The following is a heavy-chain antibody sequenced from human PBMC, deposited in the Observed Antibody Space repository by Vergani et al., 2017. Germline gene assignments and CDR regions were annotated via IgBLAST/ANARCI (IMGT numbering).Heavy chain of an antibody. CDR2: ISWNSGSI. J-gene: IGHJ6*03. Sequence: EVQLVESGGGLVQPGRSLRLSCAASGFTFDDYAMHWVRQAPGKGLEWVSGISWNSGSIGYADSVKGRFTISRDNAKNSLYLQMNSLRAEDKALYYCAKDFYGDDYYYYYMDVWGKGP. CDR3: AKDFYGDDYYYYYMDV. D-gene: IGHD4-17*01. V-gene: IGHV3-9*01. CDR1: GFTFDDYA.